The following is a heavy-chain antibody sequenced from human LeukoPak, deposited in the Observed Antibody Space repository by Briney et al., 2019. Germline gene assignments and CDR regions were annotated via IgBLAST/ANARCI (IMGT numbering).Heavy chain of an antibody. V-gene: IGHV3-11*04. CDR1: GFTFSDYY. CDR2: ISSSGSTI. Sequence: PGGSLRLSCAASGFTFSDYYMSWIRQAPGKGLEWVSYISSSGSTIYYADSVKGRFTISRDNSKNTLYLQVNSLRAEDTAVYYCAREYYRFGGPGTRWFDPWGQGTLVTVSS. CDR3: AREYYRFGGPGTRWFDP. D-gene: IGHD1-1*01. J-gene: IGHJ5*02.